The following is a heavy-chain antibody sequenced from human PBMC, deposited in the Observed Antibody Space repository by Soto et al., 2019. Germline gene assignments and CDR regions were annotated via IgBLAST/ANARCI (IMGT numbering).Heavy chain of an antibody. V-gene: IGHV1-69*13. J-gene: IGHJ6*02. D-gene: IGHD3-3*01. CDR1: VGTFISYA. CDR3: ARSTSITIFGVVTDPYYYYGMDV. CDR2: IIPIFGTA. Sequence: SVNVSFMASVGTFISYAISWVRQTPGPGLEWLGGIIPIFGTANYAQKFQGRVTITADESTSTAYMELRSLRSEDRAVYYCARSTSITIFGVVTDPYYYYGMDVWGQWTTVTVFS.